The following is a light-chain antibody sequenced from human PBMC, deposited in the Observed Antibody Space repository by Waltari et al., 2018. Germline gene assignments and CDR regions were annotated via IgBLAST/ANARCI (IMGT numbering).Light chain of an antibody. J-gene: IGKJ3*01. CDR2: DAS. CDR1: QRFSSY. Sequence: EIVLTQSPATLSLSPGERATLSCRASQRFSSYLTWYQQKPGQAPRLLIYDASNRATGIPARFSGSGSGTDFTLTISSLEPEDFAVYYCQQRSNWPPLFTFGPGTKVDIK. CDR3: QQRSNWPPLFT. V-gene: IGKV3-11*01.